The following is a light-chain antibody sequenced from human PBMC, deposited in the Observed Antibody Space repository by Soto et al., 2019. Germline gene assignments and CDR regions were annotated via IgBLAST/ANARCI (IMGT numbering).Light chain of an antibody. CDR1: QSISSW. Sequence: DIQMTQSPSTLSASGGDRVTITCRASQSISSWLAWYQQKPGKAPKLLIYKASSLESGLPSRFSGSGSGTEFTLTISSLQPDDFATYYCQQYNSYSGPFGQGTKVVIK. J-gene: IGKJ1*01. CDR2: KAS. V-gene: IGKV1-5*03. CDR3: QQYNSYSGP.